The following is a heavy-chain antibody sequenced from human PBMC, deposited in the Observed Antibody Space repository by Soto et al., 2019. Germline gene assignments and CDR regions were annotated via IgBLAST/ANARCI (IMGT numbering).Heavy chain of an antibody. CDR1: GVSISVYD. D-gene: IGHD5-12*01. Sequence: SETLSLTCTVSGVSISVYDWSWIRQPPGKGLEWIGFVSNSGSTIYNPSLKSRVTISVDTSKSHFSLKLNSMTAADTAVYYCARSRGYPAYDTYHFDYWGRGILVTAPQ. CDR2: VSNSGST. CDR3: ARSRGYPAYDTYHFDY. V-gene: IGHV4-59*01. J-gene: IGHJ4*02.